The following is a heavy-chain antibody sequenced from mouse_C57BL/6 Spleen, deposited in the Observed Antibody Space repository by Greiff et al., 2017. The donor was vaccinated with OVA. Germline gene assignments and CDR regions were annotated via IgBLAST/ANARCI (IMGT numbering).Heavy chain of an antibody. CDR3: ARGDAY. Sequence: QVHVKQPGAELVKPGASVKMSCKASGYTFTSYWITWVKQRPGQGLEWIGDIYPGSGSTNYNEKFKSKATLTVDTSSSTAYMQLSSLTSEDSAVYYCARGDAYWGQGTLVTVSA. V-gene: IGHV1-55*01. J-gene: IGHJ3*01. CDR1: GYTFTSYW. CDR2: IYPGSGST.